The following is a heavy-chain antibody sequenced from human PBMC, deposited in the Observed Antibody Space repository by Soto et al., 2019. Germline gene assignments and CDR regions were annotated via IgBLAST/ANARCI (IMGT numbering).Heavy chain of an antibody. CDR1: GFTFSSFA. CDR3: AKNYYFAC. CDR2: INIVGGAT. V-gene: IGHV3-23*01. J-gene: IGHJ4*02. Sequence: PGGSLRLSCTASGFTFSSFAMSWVRQAPGKGLEWVSSINIVGGATNFADSVKGRFTISRDDSKNTLYLQMNSLRAEDTAVYYCAKNYYFACWGQGTRVTVSS.